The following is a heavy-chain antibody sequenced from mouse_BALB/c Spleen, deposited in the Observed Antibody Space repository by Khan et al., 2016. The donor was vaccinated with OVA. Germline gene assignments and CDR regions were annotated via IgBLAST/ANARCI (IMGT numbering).Heavy chain of an antibody. V-gene: IGHV9-3-1*01. CDR2: INTYTGEP. Sequence: QIQLVQSGPELKKPGETVKISCQASGYTFTNYGMNWVKQPPGKGLKWMGWINTYTGEPTYVDDFKGRFAFSLKTSASTAYLKINNLKNEDTATYFCARGYWYFDVWGAGTTVTVSS. J-gene: IGHJ1*01. CDR3: ARGYWYFDV. D-gene: IGHD2-2*01. CDR1: GYTFTNYG.